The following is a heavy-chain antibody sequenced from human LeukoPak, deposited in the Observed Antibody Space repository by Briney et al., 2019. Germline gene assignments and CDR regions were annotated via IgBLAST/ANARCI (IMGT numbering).Heavy chain of an antibody. V-gene: IGHV3-23*01. CDR3: ARESGDY. D-gene: IGHD3-3*01. Sequence: GGSLRLSCADSGFTFSSYAMSWVRQAPGKGLEWVSSISGSSTRTYYADSVKGRFTVSRDNPKNTLYLQMNSLRAEDTAVYYCARESGDYWGQGTLVTVSS. CDR1: GFTFSSYA. CDR2: ISGSSTRT. J-gene: IGHJ4*02.